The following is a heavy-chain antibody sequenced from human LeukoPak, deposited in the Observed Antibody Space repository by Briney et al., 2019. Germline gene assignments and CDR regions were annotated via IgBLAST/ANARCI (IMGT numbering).Heavy chain of an antibody. CDR2: IYYSGST. Sequence: PSETLSLTCTVSGGSISSYYWSWIRQPPGKGLEWIGYIYYSGSTNYNPSLKSRVTISVDTSKNQFSLKLSSVTAADTAVYYCAKRKGVGGSYPPFDYWGQGTLVTVSS. CDR1: GGSISSYY. D-gene: IGHD1-26*01. V-gene: IGHV4-59*01. CDR3: AKRKGVGGSYPPFDY. J-gene: IGHJ4*02.